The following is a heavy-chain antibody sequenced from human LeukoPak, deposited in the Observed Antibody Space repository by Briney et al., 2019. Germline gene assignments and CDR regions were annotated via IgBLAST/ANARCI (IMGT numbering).Heavy chain of an antibody. J-gene: IGHJ4*02. D-gene: IGHD2-2*01. V-gene: IGHV3-74*01. Sequence: GGSLRLSCAISGLPFSDYWMHWVRQAPGKGLEWVSRIYSHGTRAYYVDSVKGRFTISRDDATVTVYLQMNNLRADDTAVYFCAKLVGTSSSLDYWGQGALVTVSS. CDR3: AKLVGTSSSLDY. CDR1: GLPFSDYW. CDR2: IYSHGTRA.